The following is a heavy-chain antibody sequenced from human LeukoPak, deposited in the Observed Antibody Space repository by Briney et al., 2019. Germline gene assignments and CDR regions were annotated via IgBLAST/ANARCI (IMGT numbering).Heavy chain of an antibody. CDR1: GGSISSSNW. D-gene: IGHD3-22*01. V-gene: IGHV4-4*02. J-gene: IGHJ4*02. CDR2: IYHSGST. CDR3: ASPGPYYYDSSGYSSNDY. Sequence: SETLSLTCAVSGGSISSSNWWSWVRQPPGEGLEWIGEIYHSGSTNYNPSLKSRVTISVDKSKNQFSLKLSSVTAADTAVYYCASPGPYYYDSSGYSSNDYWGQGTLVTVSS.